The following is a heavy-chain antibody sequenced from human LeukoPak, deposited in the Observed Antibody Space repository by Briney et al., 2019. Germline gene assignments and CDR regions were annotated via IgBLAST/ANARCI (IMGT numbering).Heavy chain of an antibody. CDR2: TYYGPKWYN. J-gene: IGHJ4*02. D-gene: IGHD2/OR15-2a*01. CDR1: GDSVSSNSAA. Sequence: PSQTLSLTCAISGDSVSSNSAACNWIRQSPSRGLEWLVRTYYGPKWYNDYGVCVKSRITINPHTSKNQFSLQLNSVTPEDTAVYYCALVLRGSNAFAYWGQGTLVTVSS. CDR3: ALVLRGSNAFAY. V-gene: IGHV6-1*01.